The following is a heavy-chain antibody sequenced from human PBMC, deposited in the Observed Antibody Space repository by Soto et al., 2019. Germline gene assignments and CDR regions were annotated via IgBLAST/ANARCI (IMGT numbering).Heavy chain of an antibody. CDR3: ARPSFDPYYYYGMDV. Sequence: SVKVSCKASGGTFSSYAISWVRQAPGQGLEWMGGITPIFGTANYAQKFQGRVTITADESTSTAYMELSSLRSEDTAVYYCARPSFDPYYYYGMDVWGQGTTVTVSS. CDR1: GGTFSSYA. V-gene: IGHV1-69*13. J-gene: IGHJ6*02. CDR2: ITPIFGTA.